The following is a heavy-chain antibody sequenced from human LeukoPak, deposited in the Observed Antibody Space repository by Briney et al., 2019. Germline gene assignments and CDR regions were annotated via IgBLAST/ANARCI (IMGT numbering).Heavy chain of an antibody. CDR3: ATFQVRFGELYFAY. Sequence: GGSLRLSCAASGFTFSSYAMSWVRQAPGKGLEGVSAISGSGGSTYYADSVKGRFTISVDNSKNTRYLQINSLRAEDTAVCYCATFQVRFGELYFAYWGQRAPVTASS. J-gene: IGHJ4*02. D-gene: IGHD3-10*01. CDR1: GFTFSSYA. V-gene: IGHV3-23*01. CDR2: ISGSGGST.